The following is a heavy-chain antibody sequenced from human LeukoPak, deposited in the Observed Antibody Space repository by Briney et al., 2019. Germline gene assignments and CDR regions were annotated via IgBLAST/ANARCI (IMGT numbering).Heavy chain of an antibody. CDR2: ISYDGSNK. CDR3: ANDQGVRFLVGFHLDY. Sequence: GESLKVSCKASGYTFTGYYMHWFRQAPGKGLEWVAVISYDGSNKYYADSVKGRFTISRDNSKNTVYLQMNSLRAEDTAVYYCANDQGVRFLVGFHLDYWGQGTLVTVSS. CDR1: GYTFTGYY. J-gene: IGHJ4*02. V-gene: IGHV3-30*18. D-gene: IGHD3-3*01.